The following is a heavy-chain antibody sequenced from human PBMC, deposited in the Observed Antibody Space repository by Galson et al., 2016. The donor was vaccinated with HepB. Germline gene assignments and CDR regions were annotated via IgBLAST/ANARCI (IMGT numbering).Heavy chain of an antibody. J-gene: IGHJ4*02. V-gene: IGHV3-53*01. CDR2: IYSVGST. Sequence: SLRLSCAVSGFTVSNNYMSWVRQPPGKGLEWVSLIYSVGSTHYADSVKGRFTISRDNSKNTLYLQMNSLRAEDTAVYYCARDEIIGTAGDYWGQGTLVTVSS. CDR1: GFTVSNNY. CDR3: ARDEIIGTAGDY. D-gene: IGHD1-7*01.